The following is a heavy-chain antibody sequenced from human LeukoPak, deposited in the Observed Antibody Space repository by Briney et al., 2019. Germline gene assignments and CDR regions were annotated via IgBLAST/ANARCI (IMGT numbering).Heavy chain of an antibody. CDR2: INPNSGGT. CDR3: ARDRIRYFDWLFEAFDI. D-gene: IGHD3-9*01. Sequence: ASVKVSCKASGYTFNDYYIHWVRQAPGQGLEWMGWINPNSGGTNYAQKFQGRVTMTRDTSISTAYMELSRLRSDDTAVYYCARDRIRYFDWLFEAFDIWGQGTMVTVSS. J-gene: IGHJ3*02. V-gene: IGHV1-2*02. CDR1: GYTFNDYY.